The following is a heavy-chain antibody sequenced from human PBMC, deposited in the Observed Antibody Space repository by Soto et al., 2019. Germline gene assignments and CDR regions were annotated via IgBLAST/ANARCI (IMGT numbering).Heavy chain of an antibody. CDR2: ISGSGGST. J-gene: IGHJ6*02. V-gene: IGHV3-23*01. CDR3: AKDSSSWLYYYYGMDV. Sequence: PGGSLRLSCAASGFTFSSYAMSWVRQAPGKGLEWVSAISGSGGSTYYADSVKGRFTISRDNSKNTLYLQMNSLRAEDTAVYYCAKDSSSWLYYYYGMDVWGQGTTVTVSS. D-gene: IGHD6-13*01. CDR1: GFTFSSYA.